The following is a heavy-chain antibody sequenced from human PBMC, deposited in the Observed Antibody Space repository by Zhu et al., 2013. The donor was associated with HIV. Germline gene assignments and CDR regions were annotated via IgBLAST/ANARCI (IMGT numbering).Heavy chain of an antibody. CDR2: FDPQDGET. Sequence: QVQLVQSGAEVKKPGASVKVSCKVSGYTLSELPMHWVRQAPGKGLEWMGGFDPQDGETIHAQKFQGRVTMTEDTSTDTAYMELSSLRSEDTAVYYCATCILERVLMVYSFDYWGQGTLVTVSS. J-gene: IGHJ4*02. CDR3: ATCILERVLMVYSFDY. V-gene: IGHV1-24*01. D-gene: IGHD2-8*01. CDR1: GYTLSELP.